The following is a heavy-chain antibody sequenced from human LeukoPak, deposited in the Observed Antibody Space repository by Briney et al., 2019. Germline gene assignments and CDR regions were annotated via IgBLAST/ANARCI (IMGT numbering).Heavy chain of an antibody. Sequence: ASVKVSCKASGYTFSNYGISWVRQAPGQGLEWMGWISAYNGNTNYAQRLQGRVTMTTDTSTSTAYMELRSLRSDDTAVYYCARDSMNTFGGVLDYWGQGTLVTVSS. CDR3: ARDSMNTFGGVLDY. CDR1: GYTFSNYG. CDR2: ISAYNGNT. J-gene: IGHJ4*02. D-gene: IGHD3-16*01. V-gene: IGHV1-18*01.